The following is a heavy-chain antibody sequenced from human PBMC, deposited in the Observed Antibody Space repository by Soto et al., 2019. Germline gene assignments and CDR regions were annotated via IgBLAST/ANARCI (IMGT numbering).Heavy chain of an antibody. Sequence: QVQLQESGPGLVKPSETLSLTCTVSGGSISSYYWSWIRQPPGKGLEWIGYVYYSGSTNYNPSLKSLVTTSVDTSKNPFSLMMRSVTAAGRAVYSCAGRYGATFDSWGQGTLVTVSS. CDR1: GGSISSYY. J-gene: IGHJ4*02. V-gene: IGHV4-59*01. CDR2: VYYSGST. D-gene: IGHD1-26*01. CDR3: AGRYGATFDS.